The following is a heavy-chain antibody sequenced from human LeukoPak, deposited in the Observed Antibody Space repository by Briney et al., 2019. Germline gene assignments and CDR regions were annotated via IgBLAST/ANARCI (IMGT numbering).Heavy chain of an antibody. Sequence: GRSLRLSCAASGFTFSSYAMSWVRQAPGKGLEWVSAISGSGGSTYYADSVKGRFTISRDNSKNTLYLQMNSLRAEDSAVYYCAKGVPTRFGGYYFDYWGQGTLVTVSS. D-gene: IGHD3-10*01. J-gene: IGHJ4*02. CDR3: AKGVPTRFGGYYFDY. CDR1: GFTFSSYA. V-gene: IGHV3-23*01. CDR2: ISGSGGST.